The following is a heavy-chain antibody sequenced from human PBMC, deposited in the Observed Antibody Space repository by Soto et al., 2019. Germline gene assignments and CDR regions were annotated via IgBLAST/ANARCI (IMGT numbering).Heavy chain of an antibody. CDR1: GGSISSGGYS. D-gene: IGHD3-22*01. J-gene: IGHJ4*02. Sequence: PSETLSLTCAVSGGSISSGGYSWSWIRQPPGKGQEWIGEINHSGSTNYNQSLKSRVTISVDTSKNQFSLQLSSVTAADTAVYCCARARSSSGYYYPRLYFDYWGQGTLVTVSS. CDR3: ARARSSSGYYYPRLYFDY. V-gene: IGHV4-34*01. CDR2: INHSGST.